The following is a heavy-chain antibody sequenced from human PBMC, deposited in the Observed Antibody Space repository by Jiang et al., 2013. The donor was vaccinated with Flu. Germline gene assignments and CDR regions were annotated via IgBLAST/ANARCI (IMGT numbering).Heavy chain of an antibody. J-gene: IGHJ4*02. V-gene: IGHV4-31*03. CDR1: GDSFSSGGSY. CDR3: AKDGLRAPGFFDL. D-gene: IGHD3/OR15-3a*01. CDR2: IAYSGST. Sequence: GPGLVKPSQTLSLTCSVSGDSFSSGGSYWSRIRQHPGKGLEWIGYIAYSGSTSYNPALKSRLSLLLDRSTNQLSLKLSSVTAADTAVYYCAKDGLRAPGFFDLWGPGTLVTVSS.